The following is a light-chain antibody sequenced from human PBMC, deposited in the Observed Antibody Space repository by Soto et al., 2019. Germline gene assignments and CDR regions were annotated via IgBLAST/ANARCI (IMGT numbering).Light chain of an antibody. CDR2: DAS. Sequence: IQMTQSPSTLSASVGDIVTITFRASQGISSAVAWYQQKPGKPPKLLMYDASSLESGVPPRFSGSGSGTDFTLSISSLQPEDFATYYCQQFNNYPLTFGQGTRLEI. CDR1: QGISSA. J-gene: IGKJ5*01. CDR3: QQFNNYPLT. V-gene: IGKV1D-13*01.